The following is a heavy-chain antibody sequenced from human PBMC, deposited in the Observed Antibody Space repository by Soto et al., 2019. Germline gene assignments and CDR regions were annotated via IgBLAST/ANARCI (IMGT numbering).Heavy chain of an antibody. CDR3: ARGVFDFWSGHAFRMDV. J-gene: IGHJ6*02. Sequence: ALVNVSCKASGYTFTSYDINWVRQATGQGLEWMGWMNPNSGNTGYAQKFQGRVTMTRNTSISTAYMELSSLRSEDTAVYYCARGVFDFWSGHAFRMDVWGQGTTVTVSS. CDR1: GYTFTSYD. CDR2: MNPNSGNT. V-gene: IGHV1-8*01. D-gene: IGHD3-3*01.